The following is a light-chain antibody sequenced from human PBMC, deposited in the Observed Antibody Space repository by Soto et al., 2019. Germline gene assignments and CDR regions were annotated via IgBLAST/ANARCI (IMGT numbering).Light chain of an antibody. Sequence: ETVLTQSPASLSLSPGQRATLSCRAGQSVSDYLAWYQQKPGQPPRLLFFDASIRVTGVPARFSAGGSGTDFALIISNLEPEDFGVYCWQQRVNWPPTFGGGTKVEI. V-gene: IGKV3-11*01. CDR3: QQRVNWPPT. J-gene: IGKJ4*01. CDR2: DAS. CDR1: QSVSDY.